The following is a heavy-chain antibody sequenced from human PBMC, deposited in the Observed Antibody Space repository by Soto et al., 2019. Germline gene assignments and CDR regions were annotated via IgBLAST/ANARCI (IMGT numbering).Heavy chain of an antibody. J-gene: IGHJ6*02. D-gene: IGHD3-22*01. Sequence: GGSLRLSCAASGFTFSSYAMHWVRQAPGKGLEWVAVISYDGSNKYYADSVKGRFTISRDNSKNTLYLQMNSLRAEDTAVYYCARGGSSGYFVSYYYGMDVWGQGTTVTVSS. CDR2: ISYDGSNK. V-gene: IGHV3-30-3*01. CDR1: GFTFSSYA. CDR3: ARGGSSGYFVSYYYGMDV.